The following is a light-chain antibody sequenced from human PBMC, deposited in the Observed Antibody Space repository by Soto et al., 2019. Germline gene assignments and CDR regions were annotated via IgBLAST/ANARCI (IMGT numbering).Light chain of an antibody. CDR3: QSYDSSMSGYYV. J-gene: IGLJ1*01. CDR2: GNS. V-gene: IGLV1-40*01. Sequence: QSVLTQPPSVSGAPGQRVTISCTGISSNIGAGYDVHWYQQLPGTAPKLLIYGNSNRPSGVPDRFSGSKSGTSASLAITGLQAEDEAYYYCQSYDSSMSGYYVFGTGTKLTVL. CDR1: SSNIGAGYD.